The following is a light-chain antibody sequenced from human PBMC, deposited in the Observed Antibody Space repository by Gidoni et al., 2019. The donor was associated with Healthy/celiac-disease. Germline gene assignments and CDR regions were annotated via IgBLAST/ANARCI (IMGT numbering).Light chain of an antibody. CDR1: QSVSSN. Sequence: ETVMTQSPATLSVSPGESATLTCRASQSVSSNLAWYQQKPGQAPRLLIYCASTRATGIPARFSGSGSGTEFTLTISSLQSEDFAVYYCQQYYNWPLSFGQGTKVEIK. J-gene: IGKJ1*01. CDR2: CAS. V-gene: IGKV3-15*01. CDR3: QQYYNWPLS.